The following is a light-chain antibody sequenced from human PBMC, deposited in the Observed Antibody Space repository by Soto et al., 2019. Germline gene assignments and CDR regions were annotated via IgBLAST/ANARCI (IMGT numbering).Light chain of an antibody. CDR2: GAS. J-gene: IGKJ4*01. Sequence: EIVLTQSPGALSLSPGERATLSCRASQTVSDNYLAWYQQKPGQAPRLLIYGASTRATGIPDRFSGSGSGTDFTLTISRLEPEDFAVYYSQQYGGSPRVSFGGGTKVEIK. CDR3: QQYGGSPRVS. V-gene: IGKV3-20*01. CDR1: QTVSDNY.